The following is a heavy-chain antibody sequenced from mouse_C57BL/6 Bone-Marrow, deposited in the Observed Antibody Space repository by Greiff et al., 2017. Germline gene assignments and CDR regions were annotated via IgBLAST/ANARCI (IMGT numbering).Heavy chain of an antibody. CDR3: ARSKNWDSWFAY. J-gene: IGHJ3*01. D-gene: IGHD4-1*01. CDR2: INPGSGGT. V-gene: IGHV1-54*01. Sequence: QVQLQQSGAELVRPGTSVKVSCKASGYAFTNYLIEWVKQRPGQGLEWIGVINPGSGGTNYKEKFKGKATLTADKSSSTAYMQRSSLTSEDSAVYFCARSKNWDSWFAYWGQGTLVTVSA. CDR1: GYAFTNYL.